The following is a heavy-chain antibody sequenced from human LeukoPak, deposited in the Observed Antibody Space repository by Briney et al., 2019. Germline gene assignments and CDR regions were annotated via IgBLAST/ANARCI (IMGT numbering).Heavy chain of an antibody. CDR3: ASGHDYGDYPDY. CDR2: IYYSGST. Sequence: SETLSLTCTVSGGSISSSSYYWGWIRQPPGKGLEWIGSIYYSGSTYYNPSLKSRVTISVDTSKNQFSLKLSSVTAADTAVYYCASGHDYGDYPDYWSRGTLVTVSS. V-gene: IGHV4-39*01. J-gene: IGHJ4*02. CDR1: GGSISSSSYY. D-gene: IGHD4-17*01.